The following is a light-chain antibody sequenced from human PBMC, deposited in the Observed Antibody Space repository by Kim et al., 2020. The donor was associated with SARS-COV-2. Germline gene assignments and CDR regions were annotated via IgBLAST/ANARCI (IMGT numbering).Light chain of an antibody. CDR1: SLRTFY. Sequence: SSELTQDPAVSAALGQTVRIACQGDSLRTFYASWYQRRPGQAPLLVIYGENDRPSGIPDRFSGSRSGNSASLTITGVQAEDEADYYCQSRDSSGNHQGVFGGGTRLTVL. CDR2: GEN. V-gene: IGLV3-19*01. CDR3: QSRDSSGNHQGV. J-gene: IGLJ3*02.